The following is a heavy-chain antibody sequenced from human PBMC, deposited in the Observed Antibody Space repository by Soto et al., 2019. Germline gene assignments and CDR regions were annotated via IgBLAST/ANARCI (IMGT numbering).Heavy chain of an antibody. CDR3: ARSRRVAEFDDDGGNYNAFDT. Sequence: QMHLVQSGAEVEKPGSSVTVSCKTSGGPFNTNAISWLRQAPGQGLEWMGGIIPMFPTRTYAQRFHGRLICTGDEITGTVYIQLSSMRADDTAIYFCARSRRVAEFDDDGGNYNAFDTWGQGTVVTVSS. V-gene: IGHV1-69*01. CDR2: IIPMFPTR. CDR1: GGPFNTNA. J-gene: IGHJ3*02. D-gene: IGHD2-21*01.